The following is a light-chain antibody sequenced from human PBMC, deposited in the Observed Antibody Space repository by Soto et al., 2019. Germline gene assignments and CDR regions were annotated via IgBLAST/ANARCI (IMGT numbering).Light chain of an antibody. CDR3: CSYAGRTTWV. J-gene: IGLJ3*02. Sequence: QSVLTQPASVSGSPGQSITISCTGTSSDVGSYNLVSWYQQYPGKAPKLMIYEGSKRPSGVSNRFSGSKSGNTASLTISGLQAEDEADYYCCSYAGRTTWVFGGGTKVTVL. CDR2: EGS. V-gene: IGLV2-23*01. CDR1: SSDVGSYNL.